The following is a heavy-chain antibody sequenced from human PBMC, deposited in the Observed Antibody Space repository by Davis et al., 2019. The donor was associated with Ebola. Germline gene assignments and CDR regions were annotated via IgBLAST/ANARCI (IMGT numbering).Heavy chain of an antibody. Sequence: PGGSLRLSCAASGFTFSSYAMHWVRQAPGKGLEWVAVISYDGSNKYYADSVKGRFTISRDNSKNTLYLQMNSLRAEDTAVYYCARARDYGDSGDSFCYWGQGTLVTVSS. D-gene: IGHD4-17*01. J-gene: IGHJ4*02. CDR1: GFTFSSYA. V-gene: IGHV3-30-3*01. CDR2: ISYDGSNK. CDR3: ARARDYGDSGDSFCY.